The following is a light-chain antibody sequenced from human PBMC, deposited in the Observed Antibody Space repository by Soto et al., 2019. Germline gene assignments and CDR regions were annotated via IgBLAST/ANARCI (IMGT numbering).Light chain of an antibody. CDR3: QQYDNLIT. V-gene: IGKV1-33*01. CDR1: QSISSY. CDR2: AAS. Sequence: DIQMTQSPSSLSASVGDRVTITCRASQSISSYLNWYQQKPGKAPKLLIYAASSLQSGVPSRFSGSGSGTDFTFTISSLQPEDIATYYCQQYDNLITFGQGTRLEI. J-gene: IGKJ5*01.